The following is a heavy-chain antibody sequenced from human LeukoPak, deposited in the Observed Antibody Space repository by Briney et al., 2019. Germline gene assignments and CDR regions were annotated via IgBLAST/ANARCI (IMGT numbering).Heavy chain of an antibody. CDR1: GDSVSSNSAA. CDR2: TYYRSKWYN. Sequence: SQTLSLTCAISGDSVSSNSAAWNWIRQSPSRGLEWLGRTYYRSKWYNDYAVSVKSRITINPDTSKNQFSLQLNSVTPEDTAVYYCAKAEDYYSSSSPRRYYFDYWGQGTLVTVSS. J-gene: IGHJ4*02. V-gene: IGHV6-1*01. D-gene: IGHD6-13*01. CDR3: AKAEDYYSSSSPRRYYFDY.